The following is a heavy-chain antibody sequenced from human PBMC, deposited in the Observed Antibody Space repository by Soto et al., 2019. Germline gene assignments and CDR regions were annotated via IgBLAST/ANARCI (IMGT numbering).Heavy chain of an antibody. V-gene: IGHV1-3*04. CDR2: INIGSGRT. CDR1: GYDFSSYA. CDR3: VRDGGDCGYRFTYYYYMGLEV. J-gene: IGHJ6*02. D-gene: IGHD2-21*02. Sequence: ASVKVSCKTSGYDFSSYAMHWVRQAPGQRLEWMGWINIGSGRTEYSQNLQDRITITRDTSASTVYMDLSSLKSEDTSVYFCVRDGGDCGYRFTYYYYMGLEVWG.